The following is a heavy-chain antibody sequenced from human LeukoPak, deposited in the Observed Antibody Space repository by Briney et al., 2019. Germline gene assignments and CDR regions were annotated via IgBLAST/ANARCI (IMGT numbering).Heavy chain of an antibody. V-gene: IGHV1-46*01. CDR2: INPGGDNT. CDR3: ARIRDGYNDAYDI. J-gene: IGHJ3*02. D-gene: IGHD5-24*01. Sequence: ASVKVSCKASGYTFTKSYIHWVRQAPGQRLEWMGLINPGGDNTKYAQNFQGRVTMTSDTSARTVCMELSSLRSEDTAIYYCARIRDGYNDAYDIWGQGTVVTVPS. CDR1: GYTFTKSY.